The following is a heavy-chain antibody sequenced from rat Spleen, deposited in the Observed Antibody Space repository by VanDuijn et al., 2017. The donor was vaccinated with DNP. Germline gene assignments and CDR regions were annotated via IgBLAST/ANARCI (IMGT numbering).Heavy chain of an antibody. J-gene: IGHJ2*01. V-gene: IGHV5-27*01. D-gene: IGHD5-1*01. CDR1: GFTFSNYG. CDR3: GRDLGGDY. CDR2: SSPSGSRT. Sequence: EVQLVESGGGLVQPGRSLKLSCAASGFTFSNYGMAWVRQAPTKGLEWVAASSPSGSRTYYADSVKGRFTISRDDAKSGLYLQMNSLKSEDTATYYCGRDLGGDYWGQGVMVTVSS.